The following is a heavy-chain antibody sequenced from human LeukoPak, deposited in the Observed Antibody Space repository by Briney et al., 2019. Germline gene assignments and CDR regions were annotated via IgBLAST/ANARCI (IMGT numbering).Heavy chain of an antibody. CDR1: GYTFTSYG. Sequence: ASVKVSCKASGYTFTSYGISWVRQAPRQGLEWMGWISAYNGNTNYAQKLQGRVTMTTDTSTSTAYMELRSLRSDDTAVYYCARDSMVRGVIITLNLDYWGQGTLVTVSS. CDR3: ARDSMVRGVIITLNLDY. J-gene: IGHJ4*02. V-gene: IGHV1-18*01. D-gene: IGHD3-10*01. CDR2: ISAYNGNT.